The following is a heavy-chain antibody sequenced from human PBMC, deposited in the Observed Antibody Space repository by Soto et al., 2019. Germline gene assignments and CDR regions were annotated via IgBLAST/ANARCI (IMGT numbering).Heavy chain of an antibody. D-gene: IGHD3-3*01. CDR3: ARAKSYYDFWSGYYVGNWFDP. Sequence: SETLSLTCAFYGWSFSGYYWSWLRPPPGKGLEWIGEINHSGSTNYNPSLKSRVTISVDTSKNQFSLKLSSVTAADTAVYYCARAKSYYDFWSGYYVGNWFDPWGQGTLVTVSS. CDR1: GWSFSGYY. J-gene: IGHJ5*02. V-gene: IGHV4-34*01. CDR2: INHSGST.